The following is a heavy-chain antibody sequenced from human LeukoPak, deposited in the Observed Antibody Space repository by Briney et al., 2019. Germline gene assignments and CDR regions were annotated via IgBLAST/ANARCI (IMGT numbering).Heavy chain of an antibody. CDR2: INWNGGST. CDR3: ARGRSGYDRTYYYYYYMDV. CDR1: GFTFDDYG. J-gene: IGHJ6*03. Sequence: GGSLRLSCAASGFTFDDYGMSWVRQAPGKGLEWVSGINWNGGSTGYADSVKGRFTISRDNAKNSLYLQMNSLRAEDTAVYYCARGRSGYDRTYYYYYYMDVWGKGTTVTVSS. D-gene: IGHD5-12*01. V-gene: IGHV3-20*04.